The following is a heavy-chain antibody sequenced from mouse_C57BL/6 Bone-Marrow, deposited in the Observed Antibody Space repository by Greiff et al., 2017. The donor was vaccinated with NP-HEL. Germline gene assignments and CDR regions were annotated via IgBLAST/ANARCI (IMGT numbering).Heavy chain of an antibody. CDR3: ARLDYAWFAY. D-gene: IGHD2-4*01. J-gene: IGHJ3*01. V-gene: IGHV5-17*01. CDR2: ISSGSSTI. CDR1: GFTFSDYG. Sequence: DVMLVESGGGLVKPGGSLKLSCAASGFTFSDYGMHWVRQAPEKGLEWVAYISSGSSTIYYADTVKGRFTISRDNAKNTLFLQMTSLRSEDTAMYYCARLDYAWFAYWGQGTLVTVSA.